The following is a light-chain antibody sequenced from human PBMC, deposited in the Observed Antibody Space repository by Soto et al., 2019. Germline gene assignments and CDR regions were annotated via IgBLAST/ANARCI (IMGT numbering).Light chain of an antibody. CDR3: CSYAGSSTFVV. CDR2: EGS. CDR1: SSNVGSYNL. Sequence: QSVLTLPASVSGSPGQSITISCTGSSSNVGSYNLVSWYQHHPGKAPKLIIYEGSKRPSGVSNRFSGSKSGNTASLTISGLQAEDEADYYCCSYAGSSTFVVFGGGTKVTVL. J-gene: IGLJ2*01. V-gene: IGLV2-23*03.